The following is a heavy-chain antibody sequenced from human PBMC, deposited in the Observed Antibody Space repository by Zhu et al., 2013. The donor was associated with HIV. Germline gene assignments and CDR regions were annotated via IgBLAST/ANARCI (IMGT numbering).Heavy chain of an antibody. J-gene: IGHJ6*02. CDR3: AADRIQYYYGMDV. V-gene: IGHV1-58*01. D-gene: IGHD5-18*01. Sequence: QMQLVQSGPEVKKPGTSVKVSCKASGFTFTSSAVQWVRQARGQRLEWIGWIVVGSGNTNYAQKFQERVTITRDMSTSTAYMELSSLRSEDTAVYYCAADRIQYYYGMDVWGQGTTVTVSS. CDR2: IVVGSGNT. CDR1: GFTFTSSA.